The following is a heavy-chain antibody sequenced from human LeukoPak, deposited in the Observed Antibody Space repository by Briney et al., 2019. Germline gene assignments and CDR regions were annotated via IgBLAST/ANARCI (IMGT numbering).Heavy chain of an antibody. J-gene: IGHJ4*02. Sequence: SGTLSLTCTVSGGSINVYYGSWIRQRPGKGQEWIGYISHSENANYNPSLKSRVTVSLDTSQNQLSLRLSSVTAADTTVYYCARQVARDYRVALDYWGQGILVTVSS. CDR3: ARQVARDYRVALDY. CDR2: ISHSENA. V-gene: IGHV4-59*08. CDR1: GGSINVYY. D-gene: IGHD4/OR15-4a*01.